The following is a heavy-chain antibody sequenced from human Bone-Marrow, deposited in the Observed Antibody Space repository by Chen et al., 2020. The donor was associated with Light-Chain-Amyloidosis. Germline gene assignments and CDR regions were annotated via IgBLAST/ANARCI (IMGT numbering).Heavy chain of an antibody. CDR1: GYPVSSGYY. CDR2: IYHTGST. D-gene: IGHD7-27*01. V-gene: IGHV4-38-2*02. Sequence: QVQLQEAGPGLVKPSETLSLTCSVSGYPVSSGYYWAWIRQSPGKGLEWIGTIYHTGSTYYNPSLKRRILLSLDTSNNQFSLKLKSVTAADTAIYYCARDPRPQNWGLDWFDPWGPGILVAVSS. J-gene: IGHJ5*02. CDR3: ARDPRPQNWGLDWFDP.